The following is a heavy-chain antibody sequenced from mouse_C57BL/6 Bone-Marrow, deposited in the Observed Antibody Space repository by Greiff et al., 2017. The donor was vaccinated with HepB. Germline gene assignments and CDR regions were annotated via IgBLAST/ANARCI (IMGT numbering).Heavy chain of an antibody. CDR3: ARDNYNDY. CDR1: GYTFTSYW. Sequence: QVQLQQSGAELVKPGASVKMSCKASGYTFTSYWITWVKQRPGQGLEWIGEIDPSDSYTNYNQKFKGKATLTVDTSSSTAYMQLSSLTSEDSAVYYCARDNYNDYWGQGTTLTVSS. J-gene: IGHJ2*01. V-gene: IGHV1-69*02. CDR2: IDPSDSYT.